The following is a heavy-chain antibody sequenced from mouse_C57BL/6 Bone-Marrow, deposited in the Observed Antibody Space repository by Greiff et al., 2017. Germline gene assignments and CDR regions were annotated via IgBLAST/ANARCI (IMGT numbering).Heavy chain of an antibody. CDR3: ARSAYYSNYVGYFDV. Sequence: QVQLQQPGAELVKPGASVKLSCKASGYTFTSYWMHWVKQRPGRGLEWIGRIDPNSGGTNYNETFKSKATLTVDTPSSTAYMQLSSLTSEDSAVYYCARSAYYSNYVGYFDVWGTGTTVTVSS. CDR2: IDPNSGGT. V-gene: IGHV1-72*01. CDR1: GYTFTSYW. J-gene: IGHJ1*03. D-gene: IGHD2-5*01.